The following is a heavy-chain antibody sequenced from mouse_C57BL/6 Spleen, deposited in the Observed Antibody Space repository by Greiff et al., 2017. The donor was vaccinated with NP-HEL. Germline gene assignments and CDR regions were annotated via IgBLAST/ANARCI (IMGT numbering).Heavy chain of an antibody. J-gene: IGHJ1*03. D-gene: IGHD2-2*01. V-gene: IGHV5-4*01. CDR1: GFTFSSYA. CDR2: ISDGGSYT. CDR3: ARGGGYDRYFDV. Sequence: EVQVVESGGGLVKPGGSLKLSCAASGFTFSSYAMSWVRQTPEKRLEWVATISDGGSYTYYPDNVKGRFTISRDNAKNNLYLQMSHLKSEDTAMYYCARGGGYDRYFDVWGTGTTVTVSS.